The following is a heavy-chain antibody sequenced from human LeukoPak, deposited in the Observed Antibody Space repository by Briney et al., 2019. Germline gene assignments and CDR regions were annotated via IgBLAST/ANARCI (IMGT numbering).Heavy chain of an antibody. J-gene: IGHJ6*03. CDR2: MTGSGGSS. CDR1: GLAFRNFA. Sequence: PGGSLRLSCEASGLAFRNFAMSWVRQAPGKGLEWVSGMTGSGGSSYYADSVKGRFTISRDNAKNALYLQMNSLRADDTALYYCAKMKGQRLNDYCMDVWGKGTTVTVS. CDR3: AKMKGQRLNDYCMDV. V-gene: IGHV3-23*01.